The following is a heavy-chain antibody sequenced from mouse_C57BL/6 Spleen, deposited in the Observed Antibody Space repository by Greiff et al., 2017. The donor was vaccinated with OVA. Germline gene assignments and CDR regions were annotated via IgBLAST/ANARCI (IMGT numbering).Heavy chain of an antibody. CDR2: ILPGSGST. D-gene: IGHD2-4*01. J-gene: IGHJ1*03. CDR3: AKKFYYDYVHWYFDV. V-gene: IGHV1-9*01. CDR1: GYTFTGYW. Sequence: VQLQQSGAELVRPGASVKLSCKATGYTFTGYWIEWVKQRPGHGLEWIGEILPGSGSTNYNEKFKGKATFTADTSSNTAYMQLSSLTTEDSAIYYCAKKFYYDYVHWYFDVWGTGTTVTVSS.